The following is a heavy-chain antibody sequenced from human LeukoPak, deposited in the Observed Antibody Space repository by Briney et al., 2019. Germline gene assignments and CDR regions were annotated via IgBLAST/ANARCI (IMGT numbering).Heavy chain of an antibody. CDR1: GGSISTYY. CDR3: ARAELEYGWFDP. Sequence: SETLSLTCTVSGGSISTYYWSWIRQPPGKGLEWIGYIYYSGSTKYNPSLKGRVTISLDTSKKQFSLKLTSVTAADTAVYYCARAELEYGWFDPWGQGTLVTVSS. D-gene: IGHD1-1*01. V-gene: IGHV4-59*01. J-gene: IGHJ5*02. CDR2: IYYSGST.